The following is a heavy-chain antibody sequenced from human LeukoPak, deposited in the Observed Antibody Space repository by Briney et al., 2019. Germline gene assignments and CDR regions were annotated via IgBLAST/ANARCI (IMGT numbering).Heavy chain of an antibody. CDR2: IYYSGST. D-gene: IGHD3-3*01. Sequence: SETLSLTCTVSGGSISSYYWSWIRQPPGKGLEWIGYIYYSGSTNYNPSHKSRVTISVDTSKNQFSLKLSSVTAADTAVYYCARGRTYYDPLYYYYMDVWGKGTTVTVSS. CDR1: GGSISSYY. V-gene: IGHV4-59*01. CDR3: ARGRTYYDPLYYYYMDV. J-gene: IGHJ6*03.